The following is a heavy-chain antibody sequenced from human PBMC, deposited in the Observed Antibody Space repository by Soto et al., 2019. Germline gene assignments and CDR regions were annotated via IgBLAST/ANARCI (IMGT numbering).Heavy chain of an antibody. CDR2: INHSGST. CDR3: ARGPPYSYGSRNWFDP. D-gene: IGHD5-18*01. CDR1: GGSFSGYY. J-gene: IGHJ5*02. Sequence: SETLSLTCAVYGGSFSGYYWSWIRQPPGKGLEWIGEINHSGSTNYNPSLKSRVTISVDTSKNQFSLKLSSVTAADTAVYYCARGPPYSYGSRNWFDPWGQGTLVTVSS. V-gene: IGHV4-34*01.